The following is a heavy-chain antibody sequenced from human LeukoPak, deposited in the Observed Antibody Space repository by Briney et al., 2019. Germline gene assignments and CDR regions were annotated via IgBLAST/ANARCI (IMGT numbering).Heavy chain of an antibody. CDR2: ITWNSGSI. CDR1: GFTFDNYA. D-gene: IGHD1-1*01. Sequence: GGSLRLSCAASGFTFDNYAMHWVRQVPGKGLQWVSGITWNSGSIGYADSVKGRFTISRDNAKNHVYLQMNSLRTEDMAFYFCTRSTGWYNTFDYWGQGALVTVSS. J-gene: IGHJ4*02. V-gene: IGHV3-9*03. CDR3: TRSTGWYNTFDY.